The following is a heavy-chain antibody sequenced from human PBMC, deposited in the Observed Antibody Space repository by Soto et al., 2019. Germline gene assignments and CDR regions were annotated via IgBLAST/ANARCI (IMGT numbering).Heavy chain of an antibody. D-gene: IGHD2-15*01. CDR3: AKDAIRYCSGGSCYSGLLYYYYYGMDV. CDR1: GGTFSSYA. Sequence: SVKVSCKASGGTFSSYAISWVRQAPGQGLEWMGGIIPIFGTANYAQKFQGRVTISRDNSKNTLYLQMNSLRAEDTAVYYCAKDAIRYCSGGSCYSGLLYYYYYGMDVWGQGTTVTVSS. V-gene: IGHV1-69*05. CDR2: IIPIFGTA. J-gene: IGHJ6*02.